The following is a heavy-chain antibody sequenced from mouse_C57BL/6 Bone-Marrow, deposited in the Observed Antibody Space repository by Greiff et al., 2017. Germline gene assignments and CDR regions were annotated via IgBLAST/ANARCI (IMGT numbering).Heavy chain of an antibody. J-gene: IGHJ3*01. V-gene: IGHV5-12*01. CDR2: ISNGGGSP. Sequence: EVQVVESGGGLVQPGGSLKLSCAASGFTFSDYYMYWVRQTPEKRLEWVAYISNGGGSPYYPDTVKGRFTISRDNAKNTLYLQMSRLKSEDTAMYYCASGTGTGFAYWGQGTLVTVSA. CDR1: GFTFSDYY. D-gene: IGHD4-1*01. CDR3: ASGTGTGFAY.